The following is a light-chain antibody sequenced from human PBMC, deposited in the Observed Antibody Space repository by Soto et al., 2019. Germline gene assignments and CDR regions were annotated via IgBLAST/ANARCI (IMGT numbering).Light chain of an antibody. Sequence: QSALTQPASVSGSPGQSITISCTGTSSDVGGYNYVSWYQQHPGKAPKLMIYDVSNRPSGVSNRFSGSKSGNTASLTISGLQAGDEDDYYCSSYTSSSTYVVVGGGTKLTVL. CDR2: DVS. CDR1: SSDVGGYNY. V-gene: IGLV2-14*01. CDR3: SSYTSSSTYVV. J-gene: IGLJ2*01.